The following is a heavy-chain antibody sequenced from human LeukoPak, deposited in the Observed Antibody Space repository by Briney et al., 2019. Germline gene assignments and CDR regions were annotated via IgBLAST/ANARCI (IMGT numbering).Heavy chain of an antibody. CDR1: GGSVSRGTDY. Sequence: SETLSLTRTVSGGSVSRGTDYWSWVRQPAGKGLEWIGRIYNSGDTNYKTSLKGRVTISLDTSRNQFSLKLTSVTAADTAVYFCARESYRTNYYMDVWGTGTTVTVSS. D-gene: IGHD1-1*01. CDR3: ARESYRTNYYMDV. V-gene: IGHV4-61*02. J-gene: IGHJ6*03. CDR2: IYNSGDT.